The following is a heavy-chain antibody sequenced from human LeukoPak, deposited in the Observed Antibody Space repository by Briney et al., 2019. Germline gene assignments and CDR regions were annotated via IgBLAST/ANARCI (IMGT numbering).Heavy chain of an antibody. Sequence: PGGSLRLSCAASGFTFSSYEMNWVRQAPGKGLEWVSYISSSGSTIYYADSVKGRFTISRDNAKNSLYLQMNSLRAEDTAVCYCARDYYGDYGDWGQGTLVTVSS. CDR3: ARDYYGDYGD. CDR1: GFTFSSYE. J-gene: IGHJ4*02. CDR2: ISSSGSTI. D-gene: IGHD4-17*01. V-gene: IGHV3-48*03.